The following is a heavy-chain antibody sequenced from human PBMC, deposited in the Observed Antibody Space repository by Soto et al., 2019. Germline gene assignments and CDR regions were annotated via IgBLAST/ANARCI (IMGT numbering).Heavy chain of an antibody. V-gene: IGHV3-53*01. D-gene: IGHD5-18*01. CDR1: GFTVSSNY. J-gene: IGHJ2*01. CDR2: IYSGGST. Sequence: GGSLRLSCAASGFTVSSNYMSWVRQAPGKGLEWVSVIYSGGSTYYADSVKGRFTISRDNSKNTLYLQMNSLRAEDTAVYYCARDPGYSYGPYWYFDLWGRGTLVTVSS. CDR3: ARDPGYSYGPYWYFDL.